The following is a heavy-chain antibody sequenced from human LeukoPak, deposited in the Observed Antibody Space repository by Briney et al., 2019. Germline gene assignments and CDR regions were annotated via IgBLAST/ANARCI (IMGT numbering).Heavy chain of an antibody. V-gene: IGHV1-18*01. Sequence: ASVKVSCKASGYTFTSYGISWVRQAPGQGLEWMGWISAYNGNTNYAQKLQGRVTMTTDTPTSTAYMELRSLRSDDTAVYYCARDRSSGWYGRGGNWFDPWGQGTLVTVSS. CDR1: GYTFTSYG. CDR3: ARDRSSGWYGRGGNWFDP. J-gene: IGHJ5*02. D-gene: IGHD6-19*01. CDR2: ISAYNGNT.